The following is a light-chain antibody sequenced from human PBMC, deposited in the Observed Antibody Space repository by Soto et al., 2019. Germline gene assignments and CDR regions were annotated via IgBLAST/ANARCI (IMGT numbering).Light chain of an antibody. CDR1: QSVSSIY. V-gene: IGKV3-20*01. CDR2: GAS. CDR3: QQFDSAHRT. Sequence: EIVLTQSPGTLSLSPGERATLSCRASQSVSSIYLAWYQQKPGQAPRLFIYGASSRATGIPDRFSGSGSGTDFTLTISILEPEDFAVYYCQQFDSAHRTFGQGTKVEI. J-gene: IGKJ1*01.